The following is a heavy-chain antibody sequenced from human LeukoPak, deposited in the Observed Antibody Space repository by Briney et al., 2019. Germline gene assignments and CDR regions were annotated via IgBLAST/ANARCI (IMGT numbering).Heavy chain of an antibody. Sequence: GASVKVSCKTSGYTFTVHYMNWVRQAPGQGLEWMGWINPTTGVANYAQKFQGRITVTRDTSINTAYMELSSLRSDDTAVYYCARLDRNYYYLDVWGQGTTVTVSS. V-gene: IGHV1-2*02. D-gene: IGHD1-1*01. CDR2: INPTTGVA. J-gene: IGHJ6*03. CDR3: ARLDRNYYYLDV. CDR1: GYTFTVHY.